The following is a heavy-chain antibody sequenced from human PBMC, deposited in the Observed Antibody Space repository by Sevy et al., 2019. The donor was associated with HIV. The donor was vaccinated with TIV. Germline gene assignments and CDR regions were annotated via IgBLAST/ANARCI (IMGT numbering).Heavy chain of an antibody. CDR2: INPNSGGT. D-gene: IGHD3-22*01. V-gene: IGHV1-2*02. CDR3: ARDRGDSSAYYYISPLTQHAFDI. Sequence: ASVKVSCKGSGYPFTGHYIHWVRQAPGQGLEWMGWINPNSGGTTYAQMFQYRVTMTRDTSISTAYMELSGLRSDDTAVYYCARDRGDSSAYYYISPLTQHAFDIWGQETMVTVSS. CDR1: GYPFTGHY. J-gene: IGHJ3*02.